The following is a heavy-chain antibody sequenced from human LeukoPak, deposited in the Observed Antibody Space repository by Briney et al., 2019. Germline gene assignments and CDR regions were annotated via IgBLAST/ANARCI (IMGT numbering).Heavy chain of an antibody. CDR1: GFTFSSYA. CDR3: TRDVTHCGGDCYSGDY. CDR2: ISGSGGST. J-gene: IGHJ4*02. Sequence: PGGSLRLSCAASGFTFSSYAMSWVRQAPGKGLEWVSAISGSGGSTYFADSLKGRFTISRDNAKNSLYLQMNSLRAEDTAVYYCTRDVTHCGGDCYSGDYWGQGTLVTVSS. D-gene: IGHD2-21*02. V-gene: IGHV3-23*01.